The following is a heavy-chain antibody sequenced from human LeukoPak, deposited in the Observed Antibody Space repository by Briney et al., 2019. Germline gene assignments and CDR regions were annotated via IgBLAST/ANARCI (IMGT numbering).Heavy chain of an antibody. CDR2: ISGSGGST. D-gene: IGHD6-13*01. CDR1: GFTFSSYA. Sequence: PGGSLRLSCAASGFTFSSYAMSWVRQAPGKGLEWVSAISGSGGSTYYADSVKGRFTIFRDNSKNTLYLQMNSLRAEDTAVHYCAKDATSSWHQSWLDPWGQGTQVTVSS. J-gene: IGHJ5*02. CDR3: AKDATSSWHQSWLDP. V-gene: IGHV3-23*01.